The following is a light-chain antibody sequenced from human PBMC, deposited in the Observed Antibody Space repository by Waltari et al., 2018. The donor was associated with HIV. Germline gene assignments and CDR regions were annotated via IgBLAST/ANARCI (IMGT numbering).Light chain of an antibody. CDR2: GKN. CDR1: SLRSYY. V-gene: IGLV3-19*01. CDR3: NSRDSSDNRHNYV. Sequence: SSELTQDPAVSVALGQTVRITCQGDSLRSYYASWYQQKPGQAPGLVIYGKNNRPSGIRDRFSVSSSGNTASWTITGAQAEDEGDDYGNSRDSSDNRHNYVFGTGTKVTVL. J-gene: IGLJ1*01.